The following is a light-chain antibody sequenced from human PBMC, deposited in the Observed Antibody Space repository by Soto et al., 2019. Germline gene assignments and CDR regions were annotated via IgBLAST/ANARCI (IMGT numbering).Light chain of an antibody. Sequence: QSALTQPASVSGSPGQSVTISCTGTNSDVGYYNLVSWYQQDPGKTPKPILYEVSKRPSGVSNRFSGSKSGNTASLTISGLQAEDETDYYCCSFTRSKSLVFGGGTKVTVL. V-gene: IGLV2-23*02. CDR3: CSFTRSKSLV. J-gene: IGLJ2*01. CDR2: EVS. CDR1: NSDVGYYNL.